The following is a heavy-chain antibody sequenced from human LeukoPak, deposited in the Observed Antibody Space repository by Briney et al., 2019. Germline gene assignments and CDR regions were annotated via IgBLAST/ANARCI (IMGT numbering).Heavy chain of an antibody. CDR3: AKDPGRYFDWLLRRTNYFDY. D-gene: IGHD3-9*01. J-gene: IGHJ4*02. V-gene: IGHV3-30*18. Sequence: GGSLRLSCAASGFTFSSYGMHWVRQAPGKGLEWVAVISYDGSNKYYADSVKGRFTISRDNSKNTLYLQMNSLRAEDTAVYYCAKDPGRYFDWLLRRTNYFDYWGQGTLVTVSS. CDR1: GFTFSSYG. CDR2: ISYDGSNK.